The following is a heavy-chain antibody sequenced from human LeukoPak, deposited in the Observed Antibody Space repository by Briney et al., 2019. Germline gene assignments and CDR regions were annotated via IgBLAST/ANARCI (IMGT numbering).Heavy chain of an antibody. J-gene: IGHJ4*02. V-gene: IGHV3-23*01. Sequence: GGSLRLSCAASGFTFSSYAMSWVRQAPGKGLEWVSAISGSGGSTYYADSVKGRFTISRDNSKNTLYLQMNSLRAEDTAVYYCAKDPAAGYGDYVDYFDNWGQGTLVTVSS. CDR1: GFTFSSYA. CDR3: AKDPAAGYGDYVDYFDN. CDR2: ISGSGGST. D-gene: IGHD4-17*01.